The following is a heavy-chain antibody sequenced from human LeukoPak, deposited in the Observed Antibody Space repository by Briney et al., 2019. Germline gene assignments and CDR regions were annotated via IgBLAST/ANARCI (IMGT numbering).Heavy chain of an antibody. CDR3: VKARYSFTSSSVFDY. Sequence: SLRLSCAASGVTVSSNYISWGRQAPGKGLEGGSVIYSGGSTYYADSVKGRFTISRDNSKNSLYLQMNSLRAEDMAFYYCVKARYSFTSSSVFDYWGQGTLVTVSP. J-gene: IGHJ4*02. V-gene: IGHV3-53*05. CDR1: GVTVSSNY. D-gene: IGHD2-2*01. CDR2: IYSGGST.